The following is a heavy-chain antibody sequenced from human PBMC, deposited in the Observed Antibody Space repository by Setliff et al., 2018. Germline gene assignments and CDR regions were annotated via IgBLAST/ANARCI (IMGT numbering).Heavy chain of an antibody. V-gene: IGHV1-69*05. J-gene: IGHJ6*02. D-gene: IGHD2-2*01. CDR2: IIPMSGAA. Sequence: SMKVSCKASGGTFSSYGFSWVRQAPGQGLEWMGGIIPMSGAANYAQKFQGRVTITTDEFTSTAYMELSSLRSEDTAVYYCASSIVVVAGALYGEYYYYGMDVWGQGTTVTVSS. CDR3: ASSIVVVAGALYGEYYYYGMDV. CDR1: GGTFSSYG.